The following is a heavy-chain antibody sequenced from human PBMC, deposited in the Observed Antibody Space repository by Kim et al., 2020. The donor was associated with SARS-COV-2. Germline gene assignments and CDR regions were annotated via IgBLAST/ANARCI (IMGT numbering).Heavy chain of an antibody. CDR3: AGLPYYYDSTTYGKDY. J-gene: IGHJ4*02. CDR1: GGSISNYY. D-gene: IGHD3-22*01. Sequence: SETLSLTCSVSGGSISNYYWSWIRQSPGKGLEWIGYIFYSGTTNYNPSLQSRVTISVDTSKNQFSLKLSSVTAADTAVYYCAGLPYYYDSTTYGKDYWGQGTLVTVSS. V-gene: IGHV4-59*01. CDR2: IFYSGTT.